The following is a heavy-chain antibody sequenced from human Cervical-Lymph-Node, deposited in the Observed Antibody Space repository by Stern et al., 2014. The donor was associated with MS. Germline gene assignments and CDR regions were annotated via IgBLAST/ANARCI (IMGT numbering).Heavy chain of an antibody. CDR2: IYPDDSDT. CDR1: GYSFNIYW. J-gene: IGHJ6*02. V-gene: IGHV5-51*01. Sequence: VQLVQSGAEVKKPGESLTISCKGFGYSFNIYWIAWVRQRPGKGLEWMGIIYPDDSDTGYRPSFQGQVTFSADKSISTAYLQWSSLKPSDTATYFCARRGMDVGGQGTSVTVSS. CDR3: ARRGMDV.